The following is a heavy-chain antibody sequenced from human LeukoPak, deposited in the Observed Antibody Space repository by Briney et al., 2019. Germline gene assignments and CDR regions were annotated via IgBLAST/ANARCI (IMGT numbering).Heavy chain of an antibody. Sequence: PGGSLRLSCAASGFTFSSYAMSWVRQAPGKGLEWVSAISGSGGSTYYADSVKGRFTISRGNSKNTLYLQMNSLRAEDTAVYYCAKTNHREYYYDSSGYLFDYWGQGTLVTVSS. D-gene: IGHD3-22*01. CDR1: GFTFSSYA. V-gene: IGHV3-23*01. CDR3: AKTNHREYYYDSSGYLFDY. J-gene: IGHJ4*02. CDR2: ISGSGGST.